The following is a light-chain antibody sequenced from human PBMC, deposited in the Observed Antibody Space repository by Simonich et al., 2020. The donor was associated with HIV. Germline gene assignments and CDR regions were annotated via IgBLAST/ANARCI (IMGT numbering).Light chain of an antibody. CDR1: QSVLSSSNNKNY. Sequence: DIVMTQSPDSLTVSLGERATINCKSSQSVLSSSNNKNYLTWYQQKPGQPPKLLIYWASTREAGVPDRFSGSGSGTEFTLTISTMQSEDFAVYYCQQYNDWPWTFGQGTKVEIK. V-gene: IGKV4-1*01. CDR3: QQYNDWPWT. CDR2: WAS. J-gene: IGKJ1*01.